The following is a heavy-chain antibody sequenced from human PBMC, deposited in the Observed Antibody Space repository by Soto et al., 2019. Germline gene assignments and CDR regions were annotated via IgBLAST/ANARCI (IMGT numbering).Heavy chain of an antibody. CDR2: INPSGGST. D-gene: IGHD6-13*01. CDR1: GYTCTIYY. J-gene: IGHJ5*02. CDR3: ARGARVAAASGDWFDP. V-gene: IGHV1-46*01. Sequence: GASVKVSCKASGYTCTIYYMHCVLQAPLQGLEWMGIINPSGGSTSYAQKFQGRVTMTRDTSTSTVYMELSSLRSEDTAVYYCARGARVAAASGDWFDPWGQGTLVTVSS.